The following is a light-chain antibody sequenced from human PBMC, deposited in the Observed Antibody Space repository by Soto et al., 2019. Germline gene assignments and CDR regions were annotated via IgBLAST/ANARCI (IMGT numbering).Light chain of an antibody. V-gene: IGLV1-47*01. CDR3: AAWDDSLNGLV. CDR2: KND. J-gene: IGLJ2*01. CDR1: SSNIGSNY. Sequence: QSVLTQPPSASRTPGQRVTMSCSGSSSNIGSNYVSWYRQLPRTALTVLIYKNDQRASGLPDRFSGSKSGTSASLAISGLRSEDEADYYCAAWDDSLNGLVFGGGTKLTVL.